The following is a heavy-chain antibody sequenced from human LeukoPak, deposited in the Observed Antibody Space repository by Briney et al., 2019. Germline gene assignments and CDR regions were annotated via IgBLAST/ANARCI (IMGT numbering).Heavy chain of an antibody. V-gene: IGHV1-69*04. CDR3: ASRVGHGYGGNERHDAFDI. J-gene: IGHJ3*02. CDR1: GGTFSSYA. CDR2: IIPILGIA. Sequence: SVKVSCKASGGTFSSYAISWVRQAPGQGLEWMGRIIPILGIANYAQKFQGRVTITADKSTSTAYMELSSLRPEDTAVYYCASRVGHGYGGNERHDAFDIWGQGTIVTVSS. D-gene: IGHD4-23*01.